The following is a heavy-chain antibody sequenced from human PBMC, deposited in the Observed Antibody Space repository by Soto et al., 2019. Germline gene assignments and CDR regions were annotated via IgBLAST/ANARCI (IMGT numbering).Heavy chain of an antibody. CDR3: GSRDPGTSVDY. CDR2: IYRTGST. V-gene: IGHV4-4*02. Sequence: SETPSLTCAVSGGSFSSNNWWTCVRQPPGQGLEWIGEIYRTGSTDYNPSLKSRVTISLDKSENQFSLKVTSLTAADTAVYYCGSRDPGTSVDYWGQGTLVTVSS. CDR1: GGSFSSNNW. J-gene: IGHJ4*02. D-gene: IGHD1-7*01.